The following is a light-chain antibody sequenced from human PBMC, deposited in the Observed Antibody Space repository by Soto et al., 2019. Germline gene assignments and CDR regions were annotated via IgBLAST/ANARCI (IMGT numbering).Light chain of an antibody. Sequence: DIVMTQTPLSSPVTLGQPASISCRSSQSLVHSDGNTYLSGLQQRPGQPPRLLIYKISNRLSGVQDRFGGSGAGTDVTLKISRVEAEDVGVYYCMEANHFPWTVGRGTKVEIK. CDR3: MEANHFPWT. V-gene: IGKV2-24*01. CDR1: QSLVHSDGNTY. CDR2: KIS. J-gene: IGKJ1*01.